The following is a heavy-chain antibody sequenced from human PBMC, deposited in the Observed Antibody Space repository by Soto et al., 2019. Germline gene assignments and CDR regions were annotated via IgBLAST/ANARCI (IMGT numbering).Heavy chain of an antibody. V-gene: IGHV3-74*01. CDR1: GFTFSSYW. J-gene: IGHJ4*02. D-gene: IGHD2-15*01. Sequence: GGSLRLSCAASGFTFSSYWMHWVRQAPGKGLVWVSRINSDGSSTSYADSVKGRFTISRDNAKNTLYLQMNSLRAEDTAVYYCARVNCSGGSCYYNFDYWGQGTLVTVSS. CDR2: INSDGSST. CDR3: ARVNCSGGSCYYNFDY.